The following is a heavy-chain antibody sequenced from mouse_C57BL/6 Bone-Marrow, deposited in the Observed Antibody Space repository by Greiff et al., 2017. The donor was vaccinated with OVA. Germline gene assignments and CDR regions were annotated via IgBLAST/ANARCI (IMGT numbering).Heavy chain of an antibody. Sequence: EVQLQQSGTVLARPGASVKMSCKTSGYTFTSYWMHWVKQRPGQGLEWIGAIYPGNSDTSYNQKFKGKAKLTAVTSASTAYMELSSLTNEDSAVYYCTRSITTVVEDWYFDVWGTGTTVTGSS. CDR1: GYTFTSYW. V-gene: IGHV1-5*01. J-gene: IGHJ1*03. CDR3: TRSITTVVEDWYFDV. CDR2: IYPGNSDT. D-gene: IGHD1-1*01.